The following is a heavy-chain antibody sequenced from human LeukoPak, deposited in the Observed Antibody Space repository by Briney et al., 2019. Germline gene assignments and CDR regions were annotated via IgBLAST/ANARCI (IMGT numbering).Heavy chain of an antibody. CDR1: GYSFTNCW. Sequence: GESLKISCKGSGYSFTNCWIGWVRQMPGKGLEWMGIIYPGDADTRYSPSFQGQVTISADKSISTAYLQWSSLKASGTAMYYCARGDYGSGSYLNWFDPWGQGTLVTVSS. D-gene: IGHD3-10*01. CDR3: ARGDYGSGSYLNWFDP. V-gene: IGHV5-51*01. J-gene: IGHJ5*02. CDR2: IYPGDADT.